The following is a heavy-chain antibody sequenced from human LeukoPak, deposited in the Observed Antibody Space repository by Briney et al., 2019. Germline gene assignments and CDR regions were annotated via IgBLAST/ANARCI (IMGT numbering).Heavy chain of an antibody. CDR1: GYTFSRYG. Sequence: GASVKVSCKGSGYTFSRYGINWVRQAPGQGLEWMGWISAYNGNTNYAEKLQGRVTMTTDTSTSTAYMELRSLRSDDTAVYYCARGRFLEWLDPQYYYYMDVWGKGTTVTVSS. CDR3: ARGRFLEWLDPQYYYYMDV. D-gene: IGHD3-3*01. V-gene: IGHV1-18*01. CDR2: ISAYNGNT. J-gene: IGHJ6*03.